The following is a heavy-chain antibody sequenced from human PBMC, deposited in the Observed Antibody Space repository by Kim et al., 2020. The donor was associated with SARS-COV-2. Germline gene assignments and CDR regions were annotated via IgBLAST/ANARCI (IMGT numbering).Heavy chain of an antibody. J-gene: IGHJ6*02. CDR1: GFTVSSNY. Sequence: GGSLRLSCAASGFTVSSNYMSWVRQAPGKGLEWVSVIYSGGSTYYADSVKGRFTISRHNSKNTLYLQMNSLRAEDTAVYYCARDVRYYDSSGSEYRYGMDVWGQGTTVTVSS. CDR3: ARDVRYYDSSGSEYRYGMDV. CDR2: IYSGGST. V-gene: IGHV3-53*04. D-gene: IGHD3-22*01.